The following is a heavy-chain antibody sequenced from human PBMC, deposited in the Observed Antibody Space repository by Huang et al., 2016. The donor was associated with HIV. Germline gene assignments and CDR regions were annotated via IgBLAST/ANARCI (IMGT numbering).Heavy chain of an antibody. CDR3: ARAGGFEI. V-gene: IGHV3-74*01. Sequence: EEHLVESGGGLVQPGGSLRLYCEASGFKFRNYWMQWVRQAPGKGLMWVSRIKIDGRTTDYADSVKGRFTISRDNAKNTLYLQMSSLTAEDTAIYYCARAGGFEIWGQGTVVTVSS. J-gene: IGHJ3*02. CDR2: IKIDGRTT. CDR1: GFKFRNYW. D-gene: IGHD2-15*01.